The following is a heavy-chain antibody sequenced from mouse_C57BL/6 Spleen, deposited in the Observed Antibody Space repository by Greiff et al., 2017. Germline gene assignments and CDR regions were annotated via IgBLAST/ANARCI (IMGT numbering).Heavy chain of an antibody. V-gene: IGHV1-4*01. CDR3: ASYPITTVVATSDAMDY. J-gene: IGHJ4*01. CDR1: GYTFTSYT. D-gene: IGHD1-1*01. Sequence: LVESGAELARPGASVKMSCKASGYTFTSYTMHWVKQRPGQGLEWIGYINPSSGYTKYNQKFKDKATLTADKSSSTAYMQLSSLTSEDSAVYYCASYPITTVVATSDAMDYWGQGTSVTVSS. CDR2: INPSSGYT.